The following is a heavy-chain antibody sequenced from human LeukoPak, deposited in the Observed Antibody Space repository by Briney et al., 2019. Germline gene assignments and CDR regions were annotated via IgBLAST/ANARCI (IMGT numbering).Heavy chain of an antibody. V-gene: IGHV1-46*01. D-gene: IGHD6-19*01. Sequence: ASVKVSCKASGYTFTSYYMHWVRQAPGRGLEWMGIINPSGGSTSYAQKFQGRVTMTRDTSTSTVYMELSRLRSDDTAVYYCARGPAGYSSGWDYYYMDVWGKGTTVTISS. CDR1: GYTFTSYY. CDR3: ARGPAGYSSGWDYYYMDV. CDR2: INPSGGST. J-gene: IGHJ6*03.